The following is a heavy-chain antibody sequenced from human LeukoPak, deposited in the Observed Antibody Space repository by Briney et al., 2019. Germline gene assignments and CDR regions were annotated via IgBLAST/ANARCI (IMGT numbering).Heavy chain of an antibody. Sequence: GSSVKVSCKASGGTLSSYAISWVRQAPGQGLEWMGGIIPIFGTANYAQKFQGRVTITADKSTSTAYMELSSLRSEDTAVYYCASKQWLVRSNWFDPWGQGTLVTVSS. CDR3: ASKQWLVRSNWFDP. J-gene: IGHJ5*02. D-gene: IGHD6-19*01. CDR2: IIPIFGTA. V-gene: IGHV1-69*06. CDR1: GGTLSSYA.